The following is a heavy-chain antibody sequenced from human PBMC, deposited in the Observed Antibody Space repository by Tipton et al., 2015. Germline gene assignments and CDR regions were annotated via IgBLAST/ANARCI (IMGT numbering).Heavy chain of an antibody. D-gene: IGHD5-24*01. CDR2: IYHSGTT. CDR3: ARGGSPIIEMAYHHYGLDV. J-gene: IGHJ6*02. Sequence: TLCLTCSLSGGSFYTYYGTWIRQPPGQGLEWIGEIYHSGTTNYNPSLRGRFTISLRTSKNQLSLKVDSVTAADTAIYYCARGGSPIIEMAYHHYGLDVWGQGTTVTVSS. CDR1: GGSFYTYY. V-gene: IGHV4-34*01.